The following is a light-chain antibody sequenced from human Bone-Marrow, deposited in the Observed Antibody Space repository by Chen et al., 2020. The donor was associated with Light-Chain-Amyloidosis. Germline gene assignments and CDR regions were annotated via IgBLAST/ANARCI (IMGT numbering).Light chain of an antibody. Sequence: EIVLTQSPGTLSLSPGQGANLSCRASQTISSNYLTWYQQKIGQAPRLLIYGSSSRATGIPDRFTGSGSGTDFTLTINRLEPEDFAMYYCQQYGTSPRTFGGGTKVEIK. J-gene: IGKJ4*01. CDR3: QQYGTSPRT. V-gene: IGKV3-20*01. CDR2: GSS. CDR1: QTISSNY.